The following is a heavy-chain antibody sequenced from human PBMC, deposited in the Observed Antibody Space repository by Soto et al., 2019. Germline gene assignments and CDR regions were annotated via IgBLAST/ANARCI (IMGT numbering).Heavy chain of an antibody. V-gene: IGHV4-30-4*01. D-gene: IGHD3-16*01. CDR1: GGSISSGDYY. CDR3: ARVKRLGESKIDY. CDR2: IYYSGST. J-gene: IGHJ4*02. Sequence: SETLSLTCTVSGGSISSGDYYWSWIRQPPGKGLEWIGYIYYSGSTYYNPSLKSRVTISVDTSKNQFSLKLSSVTAADTAVYYCARVKRLGESKIDYWGQGTLVTVSS.